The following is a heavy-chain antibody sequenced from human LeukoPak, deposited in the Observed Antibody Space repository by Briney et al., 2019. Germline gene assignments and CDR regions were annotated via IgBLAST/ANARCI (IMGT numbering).Heavy chain of an antibody. CDR1: GYTFTGYY. CDR2: IDPNSGGT. D-gene: IGHD5-24*01. J-gene: IGHJ4*02. V-gene: IGHV1-2*02. Sequence: ASVKVSCKASGYTFTGYYMHWVRQAPGQGLEWMGWIDPNSGGTYYAQKFQGRVSMTRDTSISTAYLQWSSLKASDTAMYYCARWLQRYGLDYWGQGTLVTVSS. CDR3: ARWLQRYGLDY.